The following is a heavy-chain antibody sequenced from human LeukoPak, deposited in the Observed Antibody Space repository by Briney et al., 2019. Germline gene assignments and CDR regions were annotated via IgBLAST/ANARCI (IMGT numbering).Heavy chain of an antibody. D-gene: IGHD6-13*01. Sequence: GGSLRLSCAASGFTFSSYAMHWVRQAPGKGLEWVAVISYDGSNKYYADSVKGRFTISRDNSKNTLYLQMNSLRAEDTAVYYCARDYSSSWYHFDYWGQGTLVTVPS. CDR1: GFTFSSYA. J-gene: IGHJ4*02. CDR2: ISYDGSNK. CDR3: ARDYSSSWYHFDY. V-gene: IGHV3-30*04.